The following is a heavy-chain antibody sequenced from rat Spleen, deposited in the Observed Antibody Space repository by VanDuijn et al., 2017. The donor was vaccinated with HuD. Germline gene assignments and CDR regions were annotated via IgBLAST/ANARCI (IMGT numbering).Heavy chain of an antibody. Sequence: EVRLVESDGGLVQPGGSLKLSCAASGFAFSDFFMAWVRQAPAKGLEWVATISSDGTTTYYRDSVKGRFTISRDNAKSTLYLQMDSLRSEDTATYYCTIGSHYHDVPYYYEYWGQGVMVTVSA. V-gene: IGHV5-29*01. CDR3: TIGSHYHDVPYYYEY. D-gene: IGHD1-12*02. CDR1: GFAFSDFF. CDR2: ISSDGTTT. J-gene: IGHJ2*01.